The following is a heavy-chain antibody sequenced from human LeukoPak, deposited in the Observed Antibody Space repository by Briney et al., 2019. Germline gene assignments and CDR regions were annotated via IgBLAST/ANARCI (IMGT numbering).Heavy chain of an antibody. CDR2: ISGSGSSM. CDR1: GFTFSSYA. V-gene: IGHV3-48*03. CDR3: ARGGNGDYGHWYFDL. D-gene: IGHD4-17*01. J-gene: IGHJ2*01. Sequence: GGSLRLSCAASGFTFSSYAMSWVRQAPGKGLEWVSYISGSGSSMYHADSVKGRLTISRGNAKNSLFLQMNSLRVEDTAIYYCARGGNGDYGHWYFDLWGRGTLVTVSS.